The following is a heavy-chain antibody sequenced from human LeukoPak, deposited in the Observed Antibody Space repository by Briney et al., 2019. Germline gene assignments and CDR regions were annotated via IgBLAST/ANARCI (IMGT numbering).Heavy chain of an antibody. J-gene: IGHJ4*02. D-gene: IGHD3-22*01. Sequence: GGSLRLSCAASGFTFSSYAMSWVRQAPGKGLEWVSSISGGGGSTYYADSVKGRFTISRDNAKNTLYLQMNSLRAKDTAVYYCARDSYYDSSGHDYWGQGTLVTVSS. CDR1: GFTFSSYA. CDR3: ARDSYYDSSGHDY. V-gene: IGHV3-23*01. CDR2: ISGGGGST.